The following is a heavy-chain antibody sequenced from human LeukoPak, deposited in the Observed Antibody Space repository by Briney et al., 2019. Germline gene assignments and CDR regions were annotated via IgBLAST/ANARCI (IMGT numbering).Heavy chain of an antibody. CDR3: ARGDTTVVYYFDY. CDR2: ISSSGSTI. J-gene: IGHJ4*02. D-gene: IGHD4-23*01. V-gene: IGHV3-48*04. CDR1: GFTFSGCG. Sequence: GGSLRLSCAASGFTFSGCGMNWVRQAPGKGLEWVSYISSSGSTIYYADSVKGRFTISRDNAKNSLYLQMNSLRAEDTAVYYCARGDTTVVYYFDYWGQGTLVTVSS.